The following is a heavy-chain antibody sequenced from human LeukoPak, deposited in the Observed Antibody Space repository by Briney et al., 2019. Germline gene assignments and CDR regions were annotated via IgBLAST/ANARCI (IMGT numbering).Heavy chain of an antibody. V-gene: IGHV4-39*01. CDR1: GGSISSSSYY. CDR2: IYYSGST. D-gene: IGHD2-15*01. J-gene: IGHJ3*02. CDR3: ARLYCSGGSCYSFLSRAFDT. Sequence: SETLSLTCTVSGGSISSSSYYWGWIRQPPGKGLEWIGSIYYSGSTYYNPSLKSRVTISVDTSKNQFSLKLSSVTAADTAVYYCARLYCSGGSCYSFLSRAFDTWGQGIMVTVSS.